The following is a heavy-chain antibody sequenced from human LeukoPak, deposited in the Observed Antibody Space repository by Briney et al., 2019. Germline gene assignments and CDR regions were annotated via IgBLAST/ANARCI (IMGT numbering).Heavy chain of an antibody. J-gene: IGHJ6*03. V-gene: IGHV1-69*13. CDR3: ARYIVVVPAASPSEAGDYYYYMDV. CDR2: IIPIFGTA. CDR1: GGTFSSYA. D-gene: IGHD2-2*01. Sequence: GASVKVSCKASGGTFSSYAISWVRQAPGQGLEWMGGIIPIFGTANYAQKFQGRVTITADESTSTAYMELSSLGSEDTAVYYCARYIVVVPAASPSEAGDYYYYMDVWGKGTTVTVSS.